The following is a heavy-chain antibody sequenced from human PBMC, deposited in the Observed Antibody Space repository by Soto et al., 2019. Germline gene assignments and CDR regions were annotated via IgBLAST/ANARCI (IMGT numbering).Heavy chain of an antibody. CDR2: IYPGDSDT. D-gene: IGHD3-16*02. CDR1: GYSFTSYW. CDR3: ARDRHNNFFDP. V-gene: IGHV5-51*01. J-gene: IGHJ5*02. Sequence: PGESLKISCKTSGYSFTSYWIGWVRQMPWKGLEWMGIIYPGDSDTRYSPSFKGQVTISADRSISTAYLQWGSLTAADTAIYYCARDRHNNFFDPWGQGTLVTVSS.